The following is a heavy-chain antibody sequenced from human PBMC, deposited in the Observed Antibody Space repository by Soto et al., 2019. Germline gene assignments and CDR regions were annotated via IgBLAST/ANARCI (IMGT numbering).Heavy chain of an antibody. D-gene: IGHD6-13*01. V-gene: IGHV1-46*01. CDR2: ISPTGSST. J-gene: IGHJ5*02. CDR1: GYTFTAHW. Sequence: GASVKVSCKASGYTFTAHWMHWVLLAPLQGLDWVGIISPTGSSTFYAQKFQGRLTMTRDTSTSTDYMELSSLRSDDTAVYFCARDNSVAAEGSWWFDTRGQGTLVTVSS. CDR3: ARDNSVAAEGSWWFDT.